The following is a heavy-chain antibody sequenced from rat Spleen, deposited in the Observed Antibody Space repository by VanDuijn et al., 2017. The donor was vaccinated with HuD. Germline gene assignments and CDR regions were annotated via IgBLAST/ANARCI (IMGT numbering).Heavy chain of an antibody. D-gene: IGHD5-1*01. CDR1: GFTFNSYW. V-gene: IGHV5-22*01. CDR3: ARQGGALMDA. CDR2: ISYEGSST. Sequence: EVQLVESGGGLVQPGRSLKLSCVASGFTFNSYWMTWIRQAPKKGLEWVASISYEGSSTYYGDSVKGRFTISRDNAKSTLYLQMDSLRSEDTATYYCARQGGALMDAWGQGASVTVSS. J-gene: IGHJ4*01.